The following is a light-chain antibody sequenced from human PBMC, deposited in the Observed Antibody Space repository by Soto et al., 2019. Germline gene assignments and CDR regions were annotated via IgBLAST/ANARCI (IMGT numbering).Light chain of an antibody. J-gene: IGLJ1*01. Sequence: QSVLTQPPSASGSPGQSVTISCTGTSSDVGGYNYVSWYQQHPGKAPKLMIYEVSKRPSGVPDRFSGSKSSNTASLTVSGLQAEDEADYYCSSYAGSALFVFGTGTKVTVL. CDR2: EVS. CDR1: SSDVGGYNY. V-gene: IGLV2-8*01. CDR3: SSYAGSALFV.